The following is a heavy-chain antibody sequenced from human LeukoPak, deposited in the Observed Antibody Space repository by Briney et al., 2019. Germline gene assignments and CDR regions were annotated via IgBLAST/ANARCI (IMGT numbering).Heavy chain of an antibody. V-gene: IGHV4-39*01. CDR2: IYYSGST. Sequence: SETLSLTCTVSGGSISSSSYYWGWIRQPPGKGLEWIGSIYYSGSTYYNPSLKSRLTISVDTSKNQFSLKLSSVTAADTAVYYCARSPSQAMYYDFWSGSIGNWFDPWGQGTLVTVSS. CDR3: ARSPSQAMYYDFWSGSIGNWFDP. D-gene: IGHD3-3*01. J-gene: IGHJ5*02. CDR1: GGSISSSSYY.